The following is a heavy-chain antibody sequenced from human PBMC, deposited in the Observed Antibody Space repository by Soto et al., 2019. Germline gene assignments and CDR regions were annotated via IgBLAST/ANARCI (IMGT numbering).Heavy chain of an antibody. D-gene: IGHD2-21*02. V-gene: IGHV1-69*08. Sequence: QVQLVQSGAEVKKPGSSVKVSCKASGGTFSSYTISWVRQAPGQGLEWMGRIIPILGIANYAQKFQGRVTITADKSTSTAYMELSSLRSEDTAVYYCARELDRNCGGDCYGWFDPWGQGTLVTVSS. J-gene: IGHJ5*02. CDR3: ARELDRNCGGDCYGWFDP. CDR1: GGTFSSYT. CDR2: IIPILGIA.